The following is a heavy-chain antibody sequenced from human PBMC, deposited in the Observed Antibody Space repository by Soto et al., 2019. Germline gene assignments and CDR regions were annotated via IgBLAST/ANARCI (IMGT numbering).Heavy chain of an antibody. CDR3: ARDQLSSGLYVWFDP. D-gene: IGHD6-25*01. J-gene: IGHJ5*02. Sequence: SETLSLTCTVSGVSISSGDYYWSWIRQPPGKGLEWIGYIYYDGSTSYNPSLRSRVTISVDTSKNQFSLILSSVTSADTAVYYCARDQLSSGLYVWFDPWGQGTLVTVSS. CDR1: GVSISSGDYY. V-gene: IGHV4-61*08. CDR2: IYYDGST.